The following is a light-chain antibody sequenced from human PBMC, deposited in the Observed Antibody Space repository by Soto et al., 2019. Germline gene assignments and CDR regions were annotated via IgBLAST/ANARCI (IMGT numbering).Light chain of an antibody. CDR2: DAS. Sequence: DIEMTQSPSTLSASVGDRVSITCRASQSISSWLAWYQQKPGKAPKLLIYDASSLESGVPSRFSGSGSGTQFTLSISRLQPDDFATYYCQQCDSYPYTFGQGTNLEIK. CDR1: QSISSW. J-gene: IGKJ2*01. V-gene: IGKV1-5*01. CDR3: QQCDSYPYT.